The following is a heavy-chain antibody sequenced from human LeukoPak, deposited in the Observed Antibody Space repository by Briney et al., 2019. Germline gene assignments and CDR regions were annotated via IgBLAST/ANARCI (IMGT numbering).Heavy chain of an antibody. J-gene: IGHJ5*02. CDR1: GGTFNSYA. CDR2: IIPIFGTA. V-gene: IGHV1-69*13. Sequence: ASVKVSCKASGGTFNSYAISWVRRAPGQGLEWMGGIIPIFGTANYAQKFQGRVTITADESTSTAYMELSSLRSEDTAVYYCARDLGPGYCSSTSCYTIDPWGQGTLVTVSS. CDR3: ARDLGPGYCSSTSCYTIDP. D-gene: IGHD2-2*02.